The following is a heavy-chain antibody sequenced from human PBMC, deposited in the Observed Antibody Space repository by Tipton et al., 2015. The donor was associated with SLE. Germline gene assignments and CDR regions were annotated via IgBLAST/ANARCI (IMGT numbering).Heavy chain of an antibody. D-gene: IGHD3-22*01. CDR2: ISAYNGNT. CDR1: DYSFSNYD. CDR3: ARGPADYYDSSGYYPWYFDL. J-gene: IGHJ2*01. Sequence: QLVQSGAEVKKPGASVKVSCKASDYSFSNYDISWVRQAPGQGLEWMGWISAYNGNTNYAQKLQGRVTMTTDTSTSTAYMELRSLRSDDTAVYYCARGPADYYDSSGYYPWYFDLWGRGTLVTVSS. V-gene: IGHV1-18*04.